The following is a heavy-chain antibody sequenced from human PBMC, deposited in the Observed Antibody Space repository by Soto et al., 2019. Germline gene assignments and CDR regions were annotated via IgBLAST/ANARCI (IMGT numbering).Heavy chain of an antibody. V-gene: IGHV2-70*01. Sequence: SGPTLGNHTQTLTLTCTFSVFSLSTSRMCVSWIRQPPGKALEWLALIDWDDDKYYSTSLKTRLTISKDTSKNQVVLTMTNMDPVDTATYYCARLITGTTSFDYWGPGALVTVSS. D-gene: IGHD1-7*01. J-gene: IGHJ4*02. CDR1: VFSLSTSRMC. CDR2: IDWDDDK. CDR3: ARLITGTTSFDY.